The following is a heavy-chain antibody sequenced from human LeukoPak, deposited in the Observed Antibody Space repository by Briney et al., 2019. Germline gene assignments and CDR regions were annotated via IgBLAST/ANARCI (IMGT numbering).Heavy chain of an antibody. CDR2: ISGTSSYI. D-gene: IGHD3-10*01. CDR1: GLTVSSNC. J-gene: IGHJ4*02. Sequence: GGSLRLSCAASGLTVSSNCMSWVRQAPGKGLEWVSSISGTSSYIYYADSVKGRFTISRDNAKNSLYLQMNSLRAEDTAVYYCARGEYGSGSYHIDYWGQGTLVTVSS. CDR3: ARGEYGSGSYHIDY. V-gene: IGHV3-21*01.